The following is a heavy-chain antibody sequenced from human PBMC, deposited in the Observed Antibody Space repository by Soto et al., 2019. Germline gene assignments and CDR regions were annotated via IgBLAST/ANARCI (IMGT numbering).Heavy chain of an antibody. CDR3: AREHEYGGNSDAFDI. Sequence: QVQLVQSGAEVKKPVSSVKVSCKASGGTFSTSSINWVRQAPGQRPEWMGNILPIFGTADYAHKFQDRVTITADKSTNTAYKELRSLFSEDTAVYYCAREHEYGGNSDAFDIWGQGTVVTVSS. V-gene: IGHV1-69*14. CDR2: ILPIFGTA. D-gene: IGHD4-17*01. J-gene: IGHJ3*02. CDR1: GGTFSTSS.